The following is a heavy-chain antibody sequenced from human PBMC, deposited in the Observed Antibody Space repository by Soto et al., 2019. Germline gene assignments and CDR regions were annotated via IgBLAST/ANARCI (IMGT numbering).Heavy chain of an antibody. D-gene: IGHD2-8*02. CDR1: GFTVSSNY. J-gene: IGHJ6*02. CDR2: IYSGGST. Sequence: LRLSCAASGFTVSSNYMSWVRQAPGKGLGWVSVIYSGGSTYYADSVKGRFTLSRDNSKSALYVQMNSLRAEDTAVYYCARGPKSRGVYGMDVWGQGTTVTVSS. CDR3: ARGPKSRGVYGMDV. V-gene: IGHV3-53*01.